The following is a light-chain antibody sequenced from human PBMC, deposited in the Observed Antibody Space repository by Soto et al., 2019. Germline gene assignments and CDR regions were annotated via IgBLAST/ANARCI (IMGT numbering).Light chain of an antibody. V-gene: IGKV2-28*01. Sequence: DIVMTQSPLSLPVTPGEPASISCRSSQSLLHSNGYNYLDWYLQKPGQSPQLLIYLGSNRASGVPDRFSGCGSGTDFTLKISRVEAEDVGVYYCMQALQTPEVTFGQGTKLEIK. J-gene: IGKJ2*01. CDR1: QSLLHSNGYNY. CDR2: LGS. CDR3: MQALQTPEVT.